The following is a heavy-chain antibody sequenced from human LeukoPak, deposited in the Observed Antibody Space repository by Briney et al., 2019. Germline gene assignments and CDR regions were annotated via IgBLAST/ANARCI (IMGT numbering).Heavy chain of an antibody. D-gene: IGHD6-13*01. V-gene: IGHV4-59*01. CDR1: GGSISSYY. CDR3: ARSLPRYRSSWSSWFDP. Sequence: SETLSLTCTVSGGSISSYYWSWLRQPPGKGLEWIGYIYYSGSTNYNPSLKSRVTISVDTSKNQFSLKLSSVTAADTAVYYCARSLPRYRSSWSSWFDPWGQGTLVTVSS. CDR2: IYYSGST. J-gene: IGHJ5*02.